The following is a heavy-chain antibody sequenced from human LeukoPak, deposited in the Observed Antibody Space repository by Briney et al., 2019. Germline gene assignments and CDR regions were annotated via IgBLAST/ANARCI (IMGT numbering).Heavy chain of an antibody. CDR3: ATRQSSSWYYYYGMDV. V-gene: IGHV1-8*01. Sequence: GASVKVSCKASGYTFTSYDINWVRQATGQGLEWRGWMNPNSGNTGYAQKFQGRVTMTRNTSISTAYMELSSLRSEDTAVYYCATRQSSSWYYYYGMDVWGQGTTVTVSS. D-gene: IGHD6-13*01. J-gene: IGHJ6*02. CDR1: GYTFTSYD. CDR2: MNPNSGNT.